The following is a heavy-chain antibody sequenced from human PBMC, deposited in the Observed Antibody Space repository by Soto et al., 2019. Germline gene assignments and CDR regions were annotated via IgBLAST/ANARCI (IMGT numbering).Heavy chain of an antibody. CDR2: ISYDGSNK. V-gene: IGHV3-30-3*01. CDR3: ARVSRARRLLGQGYYYYGMDV. J-gene: IGHJ6*02. Sequence: GGSLRLSCAASGFTFSSYAMHWVRQAPGKGLEWVAVISYDGSNKYYADSVKGRFTISRDNSKNTLYLPMNSLRAEDTAVYYCARVSRARRLLGQGYYYYGMDVWGQGTTVTVS. CDR1: GFTFSSYA. D-gene: IGHD4-17*01.